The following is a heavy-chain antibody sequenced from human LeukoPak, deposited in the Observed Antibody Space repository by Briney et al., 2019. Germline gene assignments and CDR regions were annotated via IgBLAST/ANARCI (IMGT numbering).Heavy chain of an antibody. Sequence: ASVKVSCKASGYTFTSYDINWVRQATGQGLEWMGWMNPNSGNTGYAQKFQGRVTMTRNTSISTAYMELSSLRSDDTAVYYCARDSRGWIQLWSYYYYGMDVWGQGTTVTVSS. CDR2: MNPNSGNT. D-gene: IGHD5-18*01. J-gene: IGHJ6*02. CDR1: GYTFTSYD. V-gene: IGHV1-8*01. CDR3: ARDSRGWIQLWSYYYYGMDV.